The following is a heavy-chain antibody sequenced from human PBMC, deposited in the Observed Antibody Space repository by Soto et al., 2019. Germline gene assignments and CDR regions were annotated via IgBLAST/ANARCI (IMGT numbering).Heavy chain of an antibody. CDR1: GVTFSNLC. D-gene: IGHD1-26*01. CDR3: VRDDPGLGMDY. CDR2: INSGGSDS. Sequence: PEVSLRHCGPASGVTFSNLCMHWVRQAPGKGLVWVSHINSGGSDSTHADSVKGRFTISRDNAKNTLYLQMNSLRAEDTAVYFCVRDDPGLGMDYWGLGT. V-gene: IGHV3-74*01. J-gene: IGHJ4*02.